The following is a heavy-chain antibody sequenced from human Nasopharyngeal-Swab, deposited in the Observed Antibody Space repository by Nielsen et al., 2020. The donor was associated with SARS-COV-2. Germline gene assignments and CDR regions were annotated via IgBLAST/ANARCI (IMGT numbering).Heavy chain of an antibody. V-gene: IGHV3-20*04. Sequence: GESLKISCAASGFIFDDYAMNWVRQAPGKGLEWVSGITWNGGSIGYAESVKGRFTISRDSAKNSLYLQMNSLRAEDTALYYCGRDKSSTVTTFDYWGQGTLVTVSS. CDR2: ITWNGGSI. D-gene: IGHD4-17*01. CDR3: GRDKSSTVTTFDY. J-gene: IGHJ4*02. CDR1: GFIFDDYA.